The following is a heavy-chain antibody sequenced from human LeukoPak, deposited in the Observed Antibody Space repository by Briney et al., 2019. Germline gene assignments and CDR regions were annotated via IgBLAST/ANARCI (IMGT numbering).Heavy chain of an antibody. Sequence: QPGGSLRLSCAASGFTFSSYAVSWVRQAPGKGLEWVSAISGSGGSTYYADSVKGRFTISRDNSKNTLYLQMNSLRAEDTAVYYCAKQGTTYDFWSGRFDYWGQGTLVTVSS. CDR3: AKQGTTYDFWSGRFDY. V-gene: IGHV3-23*01. CDR2: ISGSGGST. J-gene: IGHJ4*02. CDR1: GFTFSSYA. D-gene: IGHD3-3*01.